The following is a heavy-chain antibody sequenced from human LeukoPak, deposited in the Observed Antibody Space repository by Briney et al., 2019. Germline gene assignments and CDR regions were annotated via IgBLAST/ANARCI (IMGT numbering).Heavy chain of an antibody. CDR2: IYSGGST. V-gene: IGHV3-53*01. J-gene: IGHJ3*02. Sequence: GGSLRLSCAASGFTINNNYMSWVRQAPGRGLEWVSVIYSGGSTYYADSVKGRFTISRDNSKNTLYLQMNSLRAEDTAVYYCAKWGSYDAFDIWGQGTMVTVSS. CDR1: GFTINNNY. D-gene: IGHD2-8*01. CDR3: AKWGSYDAFDI.